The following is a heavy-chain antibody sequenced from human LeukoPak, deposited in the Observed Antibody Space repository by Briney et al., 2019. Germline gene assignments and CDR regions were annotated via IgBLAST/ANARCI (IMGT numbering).Heavy chain of an antibody. D-gene: IGHD4/OR15-4a*01. J-gene: IGHJ4*02. CDR1: GFTVRSNS. Sequence: GGSLRLSCTVSGFTVRSNSMSWVRQAPGKGLEWVPFIYSDNTHYSDSVKGRFTISRDNSKNTLYLQMNSLRAEDTAVYYCARRAGAYSHPYDYWGQGTLVTVSS. CDR3: ARRAGAYSHPYDY. CDR2: IYSDNT. V-gene: IGHV3-53*01.